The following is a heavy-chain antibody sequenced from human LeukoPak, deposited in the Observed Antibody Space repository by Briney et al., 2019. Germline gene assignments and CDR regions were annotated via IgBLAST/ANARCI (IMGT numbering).Heavy chain of an antibody. CDR1: GGSISSGDYY. J-gene: IGHJ5*02. CDR2: IYYSGST. V-gene: IGHV4-30-4*01. D-gene: IGHD3-22*01. CDR3: ARGGYYYDSSGCLEVDWFDP. Sequence: ASETLSLTCTVSGGSISSGDYYWSWIRQPPGKGLEWIGYIYYSGSTYYNPSLKSRVTISVDTSKNQFSLKLSSVTAADTAVYYCARGGYYYDSSGCLEVDWFDPWGQGTLVTVSS.